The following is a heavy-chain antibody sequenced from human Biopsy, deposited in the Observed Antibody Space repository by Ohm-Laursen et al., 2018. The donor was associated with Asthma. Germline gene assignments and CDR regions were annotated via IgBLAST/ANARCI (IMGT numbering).Heavy chain of an antibody. D-gene: IGHD4-11*01. CDR2: INPSSGDT. J-gene: IGHJ4*02. CDR3: ARVEVARHDYRSYDFDY. Sequence: GASVKVSCKTSGYTFTAYYIHWVRQAPGQGLEWMGRINPSSGDTNYPQNFQGRVTVTRDTSIRTAYMELTRLRSDDTAVYYCARVEVARHDYRSYDFDYWGQGTLVTVSS. CDR1: GYTFTAYY. V-gene: IGHV1-2*06.